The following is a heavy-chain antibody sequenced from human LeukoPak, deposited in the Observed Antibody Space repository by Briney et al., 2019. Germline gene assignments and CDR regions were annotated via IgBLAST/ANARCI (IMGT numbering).Heavy chain of an antibody. J-gene: IGHJ3*02. CDR1: GFTFDDHG. V-gene: IGHV3-9*01. CDR2: ISWSSGII. Sequence: PGRCLRLSCAASGFTFDDHGMHWVRQAPGKGLEWVSGISWSSGIIGYADSVKGRFTISRDNAKNSLYLQMDSLRAEDTALYYCAKDTGRPTDAITMEDNAFDIWGQRTMVTVSS. D-gene: IGHD3-3*01. CDR3: AKDTGRPTDAITMEDNAFDI.